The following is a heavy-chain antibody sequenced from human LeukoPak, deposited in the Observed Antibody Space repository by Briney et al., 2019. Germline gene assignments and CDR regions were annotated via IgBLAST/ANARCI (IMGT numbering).Heavy chain of an antibody. CDR1: GFTFSSYA. V-gene: IGHV3-30-3*01. J-gene: IGHJ4*02. Sequence: GGSLRLSCAASGFTFSSYAMHWVRQAPGKGLEWVAVISYDGSNKYYADSVKGRFTISRDNSKNTLYLQMNSLRAEDTAVYYCARDAIAAAGNPYFDCWGQGTLVTVSS. D-gene: IGHD6-13*01. CDR2: ISYDGSNK. CDR3: ARDAIAAAGNPYFDC.